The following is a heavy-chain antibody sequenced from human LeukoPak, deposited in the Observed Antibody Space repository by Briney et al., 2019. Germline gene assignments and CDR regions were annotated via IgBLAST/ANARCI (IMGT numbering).Heavy chain of an antibody. CDR1: GFTFSSYG. V-gene: IGHV3-33*01. J-gene: IGHJ4*02. Sequence: GGSLRLSCAASGFTFSSYGMHWARQAPGKGLEWVAVIWYDGSNKYYADSVKGRFTISRDNSKNTLYLQMNSLRAEDTAVYYCARDQGRSGLDYWGQGTLVTVSS. CDR3: ARDQGRSGLDY. CDR2: IWYDGSNK. D-gene: IGHD3-3*01.